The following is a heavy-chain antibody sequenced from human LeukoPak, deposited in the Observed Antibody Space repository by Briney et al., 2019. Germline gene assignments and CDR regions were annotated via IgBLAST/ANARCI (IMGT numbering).Heavy chain of an antibody. Sequence: GALRLSCAASGFTFSSYEMNWVRQAPGKGLEWVSYISSSGSTIYYADSVKGRFTISRDNAKNSLYLQMNSLRAEDTAVYCCARDRYGDPWNWGQGTLVTVSS. CDR3: ARDRYGDPWN. D-gene: IGHD4-17*01. CDR2: ISSSGSTI. J-gene: IGHJ4*02. CDR1: GFTFSSYE. V-gene: IGHV3-48*03.